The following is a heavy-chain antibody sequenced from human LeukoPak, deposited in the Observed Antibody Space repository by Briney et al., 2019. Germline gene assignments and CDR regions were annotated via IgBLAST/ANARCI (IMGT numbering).Heavy chain of an antibody. V-gene: IGHV3-15*01. CDR2: IKSKTDGSTT. Sequence: GGSLRLSCAASGFTFSNAWMSWVRQAPGKGLEWVGRIKSKTDGSTTDYAAPVKGRFTISRDDSKNTLYLQMNSLKTEDTAVYYCTTGLSLWGQGTLVTVSS. CDR1: GFTFSNAW. J-gene: IGHJ4*02. CDR3: TTGLSL. D-gene: IGHD2/OR15-2a*01.